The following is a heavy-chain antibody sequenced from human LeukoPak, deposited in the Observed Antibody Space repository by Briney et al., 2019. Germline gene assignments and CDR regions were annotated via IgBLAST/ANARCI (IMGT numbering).Heavy chain of an antibody. J-gene: IGHJ4*02. D-gene: IGHD1-26*01. Sequence: ASLKVSCKASGFTFTSSAVQWVRQARAQRLEWIGWIVVGSGNTNYAQKFQERVTINGDMSTSTACMELSSLRSEDTAVYYCAADRETPPRYWGQGTLVTVSS. V-gene: IGHV1-58*01. CDR1: GFTFTSSA. CDR3: AADRETPPRY. CDR2: IVVGSGNT.